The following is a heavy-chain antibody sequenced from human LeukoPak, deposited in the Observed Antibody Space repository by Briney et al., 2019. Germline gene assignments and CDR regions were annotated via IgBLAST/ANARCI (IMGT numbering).Heavy chain of an antibody. Sequence: ASVKVSCKASGYTFTGYYIHWVRQAPGQGLEWMGIINPSGGSTTYAQKFQGRVTMTRDTSTSTVYMEVSSLRSEDTAVYYCARGYGDFDYWGQGTLVTVSS. V-gene: IGHV1-46*01. CDR2: INPSGGST. CDR1: GYTFTGYY. D-gene: IGHD4-17*01. CDR3: ARGYGDFDY. J-gene: IGHJ4*02.